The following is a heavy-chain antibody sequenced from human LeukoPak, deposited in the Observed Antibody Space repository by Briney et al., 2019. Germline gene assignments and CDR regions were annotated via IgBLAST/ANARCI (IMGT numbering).Heavy chain of an antibody. CDR3: AKTLVPPAHLDSNFYFYGMDV. D-gene: IGHD4/OR15-4a*01. CDR2: IDGSGDRT. CDR1: GFTFINFA. Sequence: GGSLRLSCAASGFTFINFAMTWVRQSPGKGLEWVSFIDGSGDRTSYADSVKGRFTISRDNFKNTLSLQMNSLRVEDAAVYYCAKTLVPPAHLDSNFYFYGMDVWGEGTAVTVSS. J-gene: IGHJ6*04. V-gene: IGHV3-23*01.